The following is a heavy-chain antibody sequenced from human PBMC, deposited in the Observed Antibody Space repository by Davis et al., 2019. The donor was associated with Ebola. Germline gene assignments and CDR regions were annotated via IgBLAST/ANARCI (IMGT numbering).Heavy chain of an antibody. Sequence: GESLKISCAASGFTFSSYAMSWVRQAPGKGLEWVSAISGSGGSTYYADSVKGRFTISRDNAKNSLYLQMNSLRTEDTAVYYCARDHGYNRFDPWGQGTLVTVSS. CDR3: ARDHGYNRFDP. J-gene: IGHJ5*02. CDR2: ISGSGGST. CDR1: GFTFSSYA. V-gene: IGHV3-23*01.